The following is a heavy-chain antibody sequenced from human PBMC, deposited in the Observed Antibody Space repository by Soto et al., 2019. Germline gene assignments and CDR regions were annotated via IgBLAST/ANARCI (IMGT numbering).Heavy chain of an antibody. Sequence: GSGPTLVNPTQTLTLTCTFSGFSLSTSGVGVGWIRQPPGKALEWLALIYWNDDKRYSPSLKSRLTITKDTSKNQVVLTMTNMDPVDTATYYCAHAYDYVWGSYRPGFDYWGQGTLVTVSS. D-gene: IGHD3-16*02. V-gene: IGHV2-5*01. CDR3: AHAYDYVWGSYRPGFDY. CDR2: IYWNDDK. J-gene: IGHJ4*02. CDR1: GFSLSTSGVG.